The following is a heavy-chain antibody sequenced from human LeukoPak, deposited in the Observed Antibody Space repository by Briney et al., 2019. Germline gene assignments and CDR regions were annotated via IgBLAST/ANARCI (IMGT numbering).Heavy chain of an antibody. Sequence: ASVKVSCKASGYTFTSYDINWVRQATGQGLEWMGWMNPNSGNTGYAQKFQGRVTMTRNTSISTAYMELSSLRSEDTAVYYCAKKMTTSRGGRYYFDYWGQGTLVTVSS. CDR2: MNPNSGNT. D-gene: IGHD4-17*01. CDR1: GYTFTSYD. CDR3: AKKMTTSRGGRYYFDY. J-gene: IGHJ4*02. V-gene: IGHV1-8*01.